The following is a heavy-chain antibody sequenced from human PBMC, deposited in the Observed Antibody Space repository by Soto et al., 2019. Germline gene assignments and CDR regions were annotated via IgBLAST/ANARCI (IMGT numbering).Heavy chain of an antibody. CDR2: INAGNGNT. V-gene: IGHV1-3*01. CDR1: GYTFTSYA. Sequence: ASVKVSCKASGYTFTSYAMHWVRQAPGQRLEWMGWINAGNGNTKYSQKFQGRVTITRDTSASTAYMELSSLRAEDTAVYYCARDSSSSAFDIWGQGTMVTVSS. CDR3: ARDSSSSAFDI. D-gene: IGHD6-6*01. J-gene: IGHJ3*02.